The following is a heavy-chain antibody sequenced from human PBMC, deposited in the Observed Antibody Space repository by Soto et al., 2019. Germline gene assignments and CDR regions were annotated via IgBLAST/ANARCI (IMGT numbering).Heavy chain of an antibody. CDR3: AKDGRYSSGWYGVDYFDY. Sequence: GGSLRLSCAASGFTFSSYAMSWVRQAPGKGLEWVSAISGSGGSTYYADSVKGRFTISRDNSKNTLYLQMNSLRAEDTAVYYCAKDGRYSSGWYGVDYFDYSGQGTLVTVSS. D-gene: IGHD6-19*01. CDR1: GFTFSSYA. CDR2: ISGSGGST. J-gene: IGHJ4*02. V-gene: IGHV3-23*01.